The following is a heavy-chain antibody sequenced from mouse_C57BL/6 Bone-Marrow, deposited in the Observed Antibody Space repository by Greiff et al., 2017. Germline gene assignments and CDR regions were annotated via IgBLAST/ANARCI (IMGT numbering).Heavy chain of an antibody. V-gene: IGHV5-4*01. Sequence: DVKLQESGGGLVKPGGSLKLSCAASGFTFSSYAMSWVRQTPEKRLEWVATISDGGSYTYYPDNVKGRFTISRDNAKNNLYLQMSHLKSEDTAMYYCARDRDYGSSYDAMDYWGQGTSVTVSS. CDR3: ARDRDYGSSYDAMDY. CDR2: ISDGGSYT. D-gene: IGHD1-1*01. CDR1: GFTFSSYA. J-gene: IGHJ4*01.